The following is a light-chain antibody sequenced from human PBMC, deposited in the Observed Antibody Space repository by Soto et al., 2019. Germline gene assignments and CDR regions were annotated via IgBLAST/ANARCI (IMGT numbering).Light chain of an antibody. CDR3: TSYATTSPLV. Sequence: QSALTQPASVSGSPGQSITISCTGTSSDVGAYNYVSWYQHHPGKVPKLLIYEVTNRPSGVSDRFSGSKSGNTASLTISGLQAEDEADYYCTSYATTSPLVFGTGTKLTVL. J-gene: IGLJ1*01. V-gene: IGLV2-14*01. CDR2: EVT. CDR1: SSDVGAYNY.